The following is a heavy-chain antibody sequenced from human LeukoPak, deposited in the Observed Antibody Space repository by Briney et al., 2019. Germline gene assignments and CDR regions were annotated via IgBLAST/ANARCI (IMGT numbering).Heavy chain of an antibody. D-gene: IGHD1-1*01. CDR2: INPNSGGT. J-gene: IGHJ4*02. CDR1: GYTFTGYY. V-gene: IGHV1-2*02. CDR3: ARVSPGTTDYFDY. Sequence: ASVKVSCKASGYTFTGYYMHWVRQAPGQGLEWMGWINPNSGGTNYAQKFQGRVTMTRDTSISTAYMELSRLRSDDTAVYCCARVSPGTTDYFDYWGQGTLVTVSS.